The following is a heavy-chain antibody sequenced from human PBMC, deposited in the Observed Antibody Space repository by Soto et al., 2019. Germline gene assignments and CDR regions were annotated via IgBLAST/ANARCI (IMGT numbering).Heavy chain of an antibody. CDR2: ITTIFGTA. J-gene: IGHJ4*02. V-gene: IGHV1-69*12. D-gene: IGHD3-16*02. CDR3: ARGARGLRLGELSLLLDY. Sequence: QVQLVQSGAEVKKPGSSVKVSCKASGGTFSSYAISWVRQAPGQGLEWMGGITTIFGTANYAQKFQGRVTITADESTSTDYMGLSSLRSEDTAVYYCARGARGLRLGELSLLLDYWGQGTLVTVSS. CDR1: GGTFSSYA.